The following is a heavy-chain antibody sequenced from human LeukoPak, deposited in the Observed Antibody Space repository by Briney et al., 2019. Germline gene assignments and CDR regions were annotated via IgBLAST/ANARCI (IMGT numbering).Heavy chain of an antibody. Sequence: PGGSLRLSCAASGFAFSSYSMNWVRQAPGKGLEWVSSISTSSSSYIYYADSVKGRFTISRDNAKNSLYLQMNSLRAEDTAVYYCARVMGYFDRYNRYYFDYWGQGTLVTVSS. J-gene: IGHJ4*02. CDR1: GFAFSSYS. CDR2: ISTSSSSYI. D-gene: IGHD3-9*01. CDR3: ARVMGYFDRYNRYYFDY. V-gene: IGHV3-21*04.